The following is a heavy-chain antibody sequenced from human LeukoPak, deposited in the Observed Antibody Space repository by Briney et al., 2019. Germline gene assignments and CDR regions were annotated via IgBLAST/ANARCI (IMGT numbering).Heavy chain of an antibody. J-gene: IGHJ5*02. CDR2: ISYDGSNK. CDR3: ARVALAYYYGSGTNWFDP. D-gene: IGHD3-10*01. CDR1: GFTFSSYA. V-gene: IGHV3-30*04. Sequence: PGRSLRLSCAASGFTFSSYAMHWVRQAPGKGLEWVAVISYDGSNKYYADSVKGRFTISRDNSKNTLYLQMNSLRAEDTAVYYCARVALAYYYGSGTNWFDPWGQGTLVTVSS.